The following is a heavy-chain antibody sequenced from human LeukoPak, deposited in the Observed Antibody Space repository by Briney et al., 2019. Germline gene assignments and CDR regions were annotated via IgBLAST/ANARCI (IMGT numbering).Heavy chain of an antibody. Sequence: GGSLRLSWAASGFTFSSYAMHWVRQAAGKGLEWVAVIPYDGSNKYYADSVKGRFTISRDNSKNTLYLQMNSLRGEDTAVYYCAKSLEDSSGFDYWGQGTLVTVSS. D-gene: IGHD3-22*01. CDR3: AKSLEDSSGFDY. J-gene: IGHJ4*02. CDR1: GFTFSSYA. CDR2: IPYDGSNK. V-gene: IGHV3-30*04.